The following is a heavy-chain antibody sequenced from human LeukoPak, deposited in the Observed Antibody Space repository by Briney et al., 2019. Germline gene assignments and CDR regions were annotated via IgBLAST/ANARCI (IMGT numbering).Heavy chain of an antibody. CDR1: GFSFSSYW. D-gene: IGHD6-19*01. V-gene: IGHV3-7*01. J-gene: IGHJ4*02. CDR2: IKRDGSEK. Sequence: PGGSLRLSCAASGFSFSSYWMNWVCQAPGKELEWVANIKRDGSEKYYVDSVKGRFTISRDDSKNTLYLQMNSLRPEDTAVYYCAKDHSSGFSDYWGQGTLVTVSS. CDR3: AKDHSSGFSDY.